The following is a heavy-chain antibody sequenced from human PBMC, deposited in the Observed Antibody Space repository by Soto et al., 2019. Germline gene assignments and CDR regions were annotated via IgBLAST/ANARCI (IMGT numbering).Heavy chain of an antibody. V-gene: IGHV2-5*02. J-gene: IGHJ4*02. Sequence: QITLKESGPTLVKPTQTLTLTCTISGFSLSTSGVGVGWIRQPPGKALDWLALIYWDGDKRYSPSLKRRLTLTKDTSKNQVVLTMTNMDPVDTATYYRVRLLWFGELTWGQGTLVTVSS. D-gene: IGHD3-10*01. CDR3: VRLLWFGELT. CDR1: GFSLSTSGVG. CDR2: IYWDGDK.